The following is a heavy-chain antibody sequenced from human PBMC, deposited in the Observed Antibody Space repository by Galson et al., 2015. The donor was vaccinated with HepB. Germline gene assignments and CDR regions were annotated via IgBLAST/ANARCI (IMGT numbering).Heavy chain of an antibody. D-gene: IGHD3-16*02. Sequence: SVKVSCKASGYTFTSYDINWVRQATGQGLEWMGWMNPNSGNTGYAQKFQGRVTMTRNTSISTAYMELSSLRSEDTAVYYCASVYYDYVWGSYRRAYGMDVWGQGTTVTVSS. CDR1: GYTFTSYD. J-gene: IGHJ6*02. CDR3: ASVYYDYVWGSYRRAYGMDV. V-gene: IGHV1-8*01. CDR2: MNPNSGNT.